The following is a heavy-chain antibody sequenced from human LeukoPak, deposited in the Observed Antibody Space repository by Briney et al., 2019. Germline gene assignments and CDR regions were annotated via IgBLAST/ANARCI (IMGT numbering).Heavy chain of an antibody. CDR3: ASQTYYYDSSGHYYFDY. V-gene: IGHV6-1*01. J-gene: IGHJ4*02. D-gene: IGHD3-22*01. Sequence: SQTLSLTCAISGDSVSSNSAAWNWIRQSPSRGLEWLGRTYYRSKWYNDYAVSVKSRITINPDTSKNQFSLQLISVTPEDTAVYYCASQTYYYDSSGHYYFDYWGQGTLVTVSS. CDR1: GDSVSSNSAA. CDR2: TYYRSKWYN.